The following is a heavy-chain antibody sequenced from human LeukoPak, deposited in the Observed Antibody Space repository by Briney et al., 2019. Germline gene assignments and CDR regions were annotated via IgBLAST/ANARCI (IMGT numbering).Heavy chain of an antibody. CDR2: MNPKSGNR. V-gene: IGHV1-8*01. D-gene: IGHD1-26*01. Sequence: ASVKVSCKASGYTFTSYDINWVRLATGQGLEWMGLMNPKSGNRGYAQKFQGRVTMTRNTSISTAYMELRSLRYDDTAVYYCARVRGELLWAADYWGQGTLVTVSS. CDR1: GYTFTSYD. J-gene: IGHJ4*02. CDR3: ARVRGELLWAADY.